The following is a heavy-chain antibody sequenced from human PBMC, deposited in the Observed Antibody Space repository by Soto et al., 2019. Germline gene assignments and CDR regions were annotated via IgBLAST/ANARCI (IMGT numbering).Heavy chain of an antibody. Sequence: PSETLSLTCAVSGGSISSSNWWSWVRQPPGKGLEWIGEIYHSGSTNYIPSLKSRVTISVDKSKNQFSLKLSSVTAADTAVYYCARDTTMIVVAGDAFDIWGQGTMVTVSS. D-gene: IGHD3-22*01. V-gene: IGHV4-4*02. CDR2: IYHSGST. CDR1: GGSISSSNW. CDR3: ARDTTMIVVAGDAFDI. J-gene: IGHJ3*02.